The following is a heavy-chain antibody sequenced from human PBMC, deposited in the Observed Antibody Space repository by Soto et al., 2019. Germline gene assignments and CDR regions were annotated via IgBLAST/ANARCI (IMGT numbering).Heavy chain of an antibody. CDR1: GYALTELS. D-gene: IGHD1-1*01. Sequence: ASVKVSCKVSGYALTELSMHWVRQAPGKGLEWMGIINPSGGNTSYAQKFQGRVTMTRDTSTSTVYMELSSLRSEDTAVYYCARADDEQDPQDYWGQGTLVTVSS. CDR2: INPSGGNT. J-gene: IGHJ4*02. V-gene: IGHV1-46*01. CDR3: ARADDEQDPQDY.